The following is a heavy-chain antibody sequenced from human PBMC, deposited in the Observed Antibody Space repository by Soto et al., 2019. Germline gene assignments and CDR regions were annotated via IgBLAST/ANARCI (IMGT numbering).Heavy chain of an antibody. Sequence: QVQLQESGPGLVKPSETLSLTCTVSGGSISTYYWSWIRQPPGKGLEWIGYIYNSGSTNYNPSLKRRVTISVDTSKNQFSLKLSSVTAADTAVYYCARDRTTPYFYYGMDVWGQGTTVTVSS. V-gene: IGHV4-59*01. CDR1: GGSISTYY. CDR3: ARDRTTPYFYYGMDV. CDR2: IYNSGST. J-gene: IGHJ6*02.